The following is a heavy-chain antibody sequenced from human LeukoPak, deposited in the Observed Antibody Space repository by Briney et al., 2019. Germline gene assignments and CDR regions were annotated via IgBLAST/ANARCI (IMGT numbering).Heavy chain of an antibody. CDR3: AKYSGSYYYPPNWDS. J-gene: IGHJ4*02. CDR2: ISGSGSST. V-gene: IGHV3-23*01. CDR1: GFTFSSYN. Sequence: GGSLRLSCAASGFTFSSYNMNWVRQAPGKRLEWVSGISGSGSSTYYADSVKGRFTLSRDYPKNTLYLQMNSLRAEDTAVYFCAKYSGSYYYPPNWDSWGQGTLVTVSS. D-gene: IGHD1-26*01.